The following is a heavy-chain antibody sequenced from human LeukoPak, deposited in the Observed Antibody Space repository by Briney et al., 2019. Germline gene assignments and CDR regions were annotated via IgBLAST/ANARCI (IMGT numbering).Heavy chain of an antibody. CDR1: GLTFSSYA. Sequence: GGSLRLSCAASGLTFSSYAMMWLRQAPGQGLEWVSAITGSGGWALYADSVKGRFTISRDNSKNTLYLQMSSLRAEDTAVYYCAKDPNGDYIGAFDIWGQGTMVTVSS. J-gene: IGHJ3*02. D-gene: IGHD4-17*01. V-gene: IGHV3-23*01. CDR2: ITGSGGWA. CDR3: AKDPNGDYIGAFDI.